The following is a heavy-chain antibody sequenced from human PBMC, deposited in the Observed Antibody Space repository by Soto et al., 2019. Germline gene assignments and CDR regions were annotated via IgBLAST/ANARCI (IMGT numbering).Heavy chain of an antibody. CDR3: ARHRALNWFDP. J-gene: IGHJ5*02. CDR1: GDSISSSY. Sequence: ETLSLTCTVSGDSISSSYWSWIRQPPGKGLEWIGYMYYSGSTSYNPSLNSRVTLSVDTSKNQFFLKLSFVTAADTAVYYCARHRALNWFDPWGQGTLVTVSS. V-gene: IGHV4-59*08. CDR2: MYYSGST.